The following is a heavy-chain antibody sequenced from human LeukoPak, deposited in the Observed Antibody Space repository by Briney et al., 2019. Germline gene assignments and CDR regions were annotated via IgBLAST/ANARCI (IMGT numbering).Heavy chain of an antibody. Sequence: SETLSLTCAVSDGSFSGYYWSWIRQPPGKGLEWMGEINHSGSTKYNPSTKRRVTISVDTSKNQFSLKLSSVTAADTAVYYCARGSWAAAAHFDYWGQGTLVTVSS. D-gene: IGHD6-13*01. V-gene: IGHV4-34*01. CDR2: INHSGST. CDR3: ARGSWAAAAHFDY. CDR1: DGSFSGYY. J-gene: IGHJ4*02.